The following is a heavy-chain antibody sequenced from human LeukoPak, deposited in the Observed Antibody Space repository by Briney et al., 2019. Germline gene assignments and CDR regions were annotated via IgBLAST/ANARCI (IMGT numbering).Heavy chain of an antibody. CDR3: ARENWANDY. J-gene: IGHJ4*02. Sequence: GGALRLSCAAPGFTFTTYWMTSVRQAPGKGLEWVANIKQDESQKYYVDSVKGRFTISRDNAKNSLYLQMNSLKAEDTAVHYCARENWANDYWGQGTLVTVSS. D-gene: IGHD7-27*01. CDR2: IKQDESQK. CDR1: GFTFTTYW. V-gene: IGHV3-7*01.